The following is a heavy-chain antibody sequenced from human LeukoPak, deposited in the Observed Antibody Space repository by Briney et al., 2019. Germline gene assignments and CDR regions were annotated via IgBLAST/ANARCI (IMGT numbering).Heavy chain of an antibody. CDR2: ISGSGGDT. CDR1: GFTFSNYA. V-gene: IGHV3-23*01. D-gene: IGHD3-9*01. CDR3: AKRYNTLTSYYSHCDY. J-gene: IGHJ4*02. Sequence: PGGSLRLSCAASGFTFSNYAMSWVRQAPGKWLEWVSAISGSGGDTYYADSVKGRFTISRDNSKDTLYLHMNSLRAEDTAVYYCAKRYNTLTSYYSHCDYWGQGTLVTVSS.